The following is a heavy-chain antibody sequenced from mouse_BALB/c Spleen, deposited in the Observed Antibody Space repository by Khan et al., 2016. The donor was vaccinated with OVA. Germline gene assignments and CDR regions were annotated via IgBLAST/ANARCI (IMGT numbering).Heavy chain of an antibody. CDR3: ARRGSSGPAWFAY. D-gene: IGHD3-1*01. Sequence: VQLKESGPGLVKPSQSLSLTCSVTGYSITSGYFWNWIRQFPGNKLEWMGYIRYDGNSNYNPSLKNRISITRDTSKNQFFLKLNSVTPEDTATYYCARRGSSGPAWFAYWGQGTLVTVSA. J-gene: IGHJ3*01. CDR1: GYSITSGYF. CDR2: IRYDGNS. V-gene: IGHV3-6*02.